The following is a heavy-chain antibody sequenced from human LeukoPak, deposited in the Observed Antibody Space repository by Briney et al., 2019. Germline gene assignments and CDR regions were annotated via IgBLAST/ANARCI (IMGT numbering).Heavy chain of an antibody. Sequence: GGSLRLSXAASGFTFSDYYMSWIRQAPGKGLEWVSYISSSGSTIYYADSVKGRFTISRDNAKNLLYLQMNSLRAEDTAVYYCARDRLSCSSTSCYTSFYDYWGQGTLVTVSS. CDR3: ARDRLSCSSTSCYTSFYDY. CDR2: ISSSGSTI. J-gene: IGHJ4*02. V-gene: IGHV3-11*04. CDR1: GFTFSDYY. D-gene: IGHD2-2*02.